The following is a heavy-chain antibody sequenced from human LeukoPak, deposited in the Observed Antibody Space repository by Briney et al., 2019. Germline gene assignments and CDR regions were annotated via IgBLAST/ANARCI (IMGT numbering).Heavy chain of an antibody. D-gene: IGHD3-10*01. CDR3: ARDGRYYYGSGPDY. CDR2: IYHSGST. Sequence: PSQTLSLTCTVSGGSISSGGYYWSWIRQPPGKGLKGMGYIYHSGSTYYNPSLKSRVTISVDTSKNQFSLKLSSVTAADTAVYYCARDGRYYYGSGPDYWGQGTLVTVSS. CDR1: GGSISSGGYY. V-gene: IGHV4-30-2*01. J-gene: IGHJ4*02.